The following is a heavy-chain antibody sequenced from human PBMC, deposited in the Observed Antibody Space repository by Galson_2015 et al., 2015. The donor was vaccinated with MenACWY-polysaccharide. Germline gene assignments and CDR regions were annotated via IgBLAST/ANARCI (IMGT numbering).Heavy chain of an antibody. Sequence: SLRLSCAASGFTFSSYEMNWVRQAPGKGLEWVSYISGGNTIYYADSMKGRFTISRDNAKNSLYLQMNSLRAEDTAIYYCARTAASHPFDYRGQGTLVTVSS. V-gene: IGHV3-48*03. CDR2: ISGGNTI. CDR3: ARTAASHPFDY. CDR1: GFTFSSYE. D-gene: IGHD6-6*01. J-gene: IGHJ4*02.